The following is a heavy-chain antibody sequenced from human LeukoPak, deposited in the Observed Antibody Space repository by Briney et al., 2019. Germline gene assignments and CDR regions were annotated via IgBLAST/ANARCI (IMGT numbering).Heavy chain of an antibody. CDR3: ARDLRQGYCGGDCYFDY. Sequence: GGSLRLSCAASGFTFSSYWMSWVRQAPGEGLEWVANIKQDGSEKYYMDSVKGRFTISRDNAKNSLYLQMNSLRAEDTAVYYCARDLRQGYCGGDCYFDYWGQGTLVTVSS. V-gene: IGHV3-7*01. J-gene: IGHJ4*02. CDR2: IKQDGSEK. D-gene: IGHD2-21*02. CDR1: GFTFSSYW.